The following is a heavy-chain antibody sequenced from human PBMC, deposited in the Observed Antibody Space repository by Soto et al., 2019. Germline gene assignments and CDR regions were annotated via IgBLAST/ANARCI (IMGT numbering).Heavy chain of an antibody. J-gene: IGHJ4*02. CDR2: IIPVFGIS. V-gene: IGHV1-69*13. CDR3: ARRAVYLISGQYYFDS. Sequence: SVKVSGKASGSTFSIHVIFWMGQAPGKGLDWMGGIIPVFGISNNAQRFQGRVTITADESTTTAYAELSRLRSGDTAVYYCARRAVYLISGQYYFDSWGQGTLVTVYS. D-gene: IGHD2-8*01. CDR1: GSTFSIHV.